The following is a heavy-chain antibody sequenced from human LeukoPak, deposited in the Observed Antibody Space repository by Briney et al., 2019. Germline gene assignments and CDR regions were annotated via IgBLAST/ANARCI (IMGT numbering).Heavy chain of an antibody. J-gene: IGHJ4*02. D-gene: IGHD5-24*01. CDR2: IGIDSGNT. CDR3: ARDYKYAFDN. Sequence: GGSLRLSCAASGFTFSGYSMNWVRQAPGKGREWISYIGIDSGNTNYADSVKGRFTISGDKAKNSLYLQMNSLRVEDTAVYYCARDYKYAFDNWGQGTLVTVSS. CDR1: GFTFSGYS. V-gene: IGHV3-48*01.